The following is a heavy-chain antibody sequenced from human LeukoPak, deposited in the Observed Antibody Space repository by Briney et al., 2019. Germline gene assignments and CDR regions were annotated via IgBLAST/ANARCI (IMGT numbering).Heavy chain of an antibody. CDR3: TRDHYYGSGSLYMWDY. V-gene: IGHV3-73*01. D-gene: IGHD3-10*01. CDR2: IRSKANSYAT. Sequence: PGGSLKLSCAASGFTFSGSAMHWVRQASGKGLEWVGRIRSKANSYATAYAASVKGRFTISRDDSKNTAYLQMNSLKTEDTAVYYCTRDHYYGSGSLYMWDYWGQGTLVTVSS. J-gene: IGHJ4*02. CDR1: GFTFSGSA.